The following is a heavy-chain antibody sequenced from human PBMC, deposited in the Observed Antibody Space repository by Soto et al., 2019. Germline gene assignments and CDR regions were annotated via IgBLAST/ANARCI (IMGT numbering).Heavy chain of an antibody. Sequence: SETLSLTCTVSGGSISSSSYYWGWIRQPPGKGLEWIGSIYYSGSTYYNPSLKSRVTISVDTSKNQFSLKLSSVTAADTAVYFCAKQDYDILTGYYNLDYWGQGTLVTVSS. J-gene: IGHJ4*02. CDR1: GGSISSSSYY. D-gene: IGHD3-9*01. V-gene: IGHV4-39*01. CDR3: AKQDYDILTGYYNLDY. CDR2: IYYSGST.